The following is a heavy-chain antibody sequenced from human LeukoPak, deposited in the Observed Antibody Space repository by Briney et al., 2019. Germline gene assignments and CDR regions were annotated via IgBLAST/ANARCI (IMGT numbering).Heavy chain of an antibody. CDR3: TTERVRDFWSGYYEFDY. D-gene: IGHD3-3*01. Sequence: GGSLRLSCAASGXTFSNAWVSWVRQAPGKGLESVGRIKSKTDGGTTDYAAPVKGRFTISRDDSKNTLYLQMNSLKTEDTAVYYCTTERVRDFWSGYYEFDYWGQGTLVTVSS. V-gene: IGHV3-15*01. CDR1: GXTFSNAW. J-gene: IGHJ4*02. CDR2: IKSKTDGGTT.